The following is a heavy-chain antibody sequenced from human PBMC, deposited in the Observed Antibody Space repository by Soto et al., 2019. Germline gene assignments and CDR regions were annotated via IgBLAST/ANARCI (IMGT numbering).Heavy chain of an antibody. D-gene: IGHD6-13*01. CDR3: ARDRYSSRWYPYAFDI. V-gene: IGHV4-4*07. CDR2: IHTSGSN. CDR1: GGSISSYY. Sequence: KTSETLSLTCTASGGSISSYYWSWIRQPAGKGLEWIGRIHTSGSNNSNPSLKSRVTMSVDTSKHQFSLKLSSVTAADTAVYYCARDRYSSRWYPYAFDIWGQGTIVTVSS. J-gene: IGHJ3*02.